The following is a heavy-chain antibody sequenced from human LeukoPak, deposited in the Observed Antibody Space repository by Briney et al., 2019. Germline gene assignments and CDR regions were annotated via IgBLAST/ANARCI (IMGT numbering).Heavy chain of an antibody. CDR2: LIPIFGTA. Sequence: SVKVSCKAFGGSFSSEAISWVRQAPGQGLEWMGGLIPIFGTANYAQKFQGRVTSTTDESTSTAYMEVSSLRSEDTAVYYCGRKAGDCGGGSCYSIDYWGQGTLVTVSS. D-gene: IGHD2-15*01. CDR1: GGSFSSEA. V-gene: IGHV1-69*05. J-gene: IGHJ4*02. CDR3: GRKAGDCGGGSCYSIDY.